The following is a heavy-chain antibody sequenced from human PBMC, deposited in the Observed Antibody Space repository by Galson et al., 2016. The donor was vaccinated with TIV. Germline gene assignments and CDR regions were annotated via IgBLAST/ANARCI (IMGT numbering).Heavy chain of an antibody. V-gene: IGHV1-3*01. CDR2: FNAGNGNT. Sequence: SVKVSCKASGYTFAIYAMHWVRQAPGQRLEWLGWFNAGNGNTKYSQKFQGRVTITWDTSASTAYMELSSPRFEDTAVYYCARPPYCGGDCYKYDHWGQGTRVTVYS. D-gene: IGHD2-21*01. CDR1: GYTFAIYA. CDR3: ARPPYCGGDCYKYDH. J-gene: IGHJ4*02.